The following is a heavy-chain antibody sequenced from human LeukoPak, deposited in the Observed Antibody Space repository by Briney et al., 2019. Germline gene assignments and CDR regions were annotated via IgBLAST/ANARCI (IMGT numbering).Heavy chain of an antibody. J-gene: IGHJ5*02. CDR3: ARVSGYDTTNWFDP. D-gene: IGHD5-12*01. CDR2: INPNSGGT. Sequence: ASVKVSCKASGYTFTGYYMHWVRQAPGQGLEWMGWINPNSGGTNFAQNFQGRLTMTRDTSISTAYMELSRPRSDDTAVYYCARVSGYDTTNWFDPWGQGTLVTVSS. V-gene: IGHV1-2*02. CDR1: GYTFTGYY.